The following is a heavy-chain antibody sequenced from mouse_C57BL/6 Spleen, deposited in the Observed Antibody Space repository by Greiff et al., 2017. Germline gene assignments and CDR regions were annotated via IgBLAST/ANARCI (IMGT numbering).Heavy chain of an antibody. CDR2: INPSSGYT. D-gene: IGHD1-1*01. CDR3: ARKGLTTVVPFDY. CDR1: GFTFTSYW. J-gene: IGHJ2*01. Sequence: QVQLQQSGAELAKPGASVKLSCKASGFTFTSYWMHWVKPRPGQGLDCIGYINPSSGYTKYKQKFKDKATLTSDKSSSTAYMQLSSLTYEDSAVYDCARKGLTTVVPFDYWGQGTTLTVSS. V-gene: IGHV1-7*01.